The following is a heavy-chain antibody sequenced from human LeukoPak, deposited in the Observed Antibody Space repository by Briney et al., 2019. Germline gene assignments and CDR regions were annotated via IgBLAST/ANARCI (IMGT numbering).Heavy chain of an antibody. CDR3: AREDYGALYYFDY. CDR2: INTNTGYP. D-gene: IGHD4-17*01. CDR1: GYTFTTFA. Sequence: ASVKVSCKASGYTFTTFAMNWVRQAPGQGLEWMGWINTNTGYPTYAQGFTGRFVFSLDTSVNTAYLQISSLKAEDTAVYYCAREDYGALYYFDYWGQGTLVTVSS. V-gene: IGHV7-4-1*02. J-gene: IGHJ4*02.